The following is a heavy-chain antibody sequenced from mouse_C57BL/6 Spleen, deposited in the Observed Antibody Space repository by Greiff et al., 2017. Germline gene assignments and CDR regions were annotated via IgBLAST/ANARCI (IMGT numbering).Heavy chain of an antibody. CDR1: GFSLTSYG. D-gene: IGHD1-1*01. CDR2: IWSGGST. V-gene: IGHV2-2*01. J-gene: IGHJ4*01. CDR3: ARNSGPTVVTPYAMDY. Sequence: QVQLKESGPGLVQPSQSLSITCTVSGFSLTSYGVHWVRQSPGKGLEWLGVIWSGGSTDYNAAFISRLSISKDNSKSQVFFKMNSLQADDTAIYYCARNSGPTVVTPYAMDYWGQGTSVTVSS.